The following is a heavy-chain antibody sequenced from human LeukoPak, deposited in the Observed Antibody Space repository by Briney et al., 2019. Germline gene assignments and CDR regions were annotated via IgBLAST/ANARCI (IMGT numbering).Heavy chain of an antibody. Sequence: ASVKVSCKVSGYTLTELSMHWVRQAPGQGLEWMGWINPNSGGTNYAQKFQGRVTMTRDTSISTAYMGLSRLRSDDTAVYYCARDWGTTDFDYWGQGTLVTVSS. CDR1: GYTLTELS. CDR3: ARDWGTTDFDY. J-gene: IGHJ4*02. V-gene: IGHV1-2*02. D-gene: IGHD1-7*01. CDR2: INPNSGGT.